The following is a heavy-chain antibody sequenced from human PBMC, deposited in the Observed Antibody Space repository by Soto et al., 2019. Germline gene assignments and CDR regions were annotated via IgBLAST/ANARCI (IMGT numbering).Heavy chain of an antibody. CDR2: ISGSGGST. CDR1: GFTFSSYA. V-gene: IGHV3-23*01. D-gene: IGHD6-13*01. CDR3: AKDRDQLAPYYYGMDV. Sequence: EVQLLESGGGLVQPGGSLRRSCAASGFTFSSYAMSWVRQAPGKRLEWVSAISGSGGSTYYADSVKGRFTIYRDNSQNTLYLQMNSLRAEDTAVYYFAKDRDQLAPYYYGMDVWGQGTTVTVSS. J-gene: IGHJ6*02.